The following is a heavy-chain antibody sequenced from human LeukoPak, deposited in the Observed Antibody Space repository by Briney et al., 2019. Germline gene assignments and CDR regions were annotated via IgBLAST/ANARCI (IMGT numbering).Heavy chain of an antibody. CDR1: GGSISSVAYY. Sequence: SETLSLTCTVSGGSISSVAYYWGWIRQPPGKGLEWIATIHNTGSTYYNPSLKSRITISIDASRNQISLELNSVTAADTAIYYCEKSHLGVPHDYWGQGTLVTVSS. CDR3: EKSHLGVPHDY. J-gene: IGHJ4*02. D-gene: IGHD3-3*01. CDR2: IHNTGST. V-gene: IGHV4-39*01.